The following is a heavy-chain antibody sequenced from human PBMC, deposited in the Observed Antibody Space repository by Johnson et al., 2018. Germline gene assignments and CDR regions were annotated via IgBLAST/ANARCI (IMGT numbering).Heavy chain of an antibody. CDR1: GGSTSSFY. Sequence: QVQLQESGPGLVKPSETLSLTCSVSGGSTSSFYWSWIRQSQGKGLQWIGYIHHSGSTNSTPSLKSRLSMSVDTSKNPFSLKLNSVTAADTAVYYCERVDYGMDVWGQGTTVTVSS. J-gene: IGHJ6*02. CDR3: ERVDYGMDV. CDR2: IHHSGST. V-gene: IGHV4-59*01.